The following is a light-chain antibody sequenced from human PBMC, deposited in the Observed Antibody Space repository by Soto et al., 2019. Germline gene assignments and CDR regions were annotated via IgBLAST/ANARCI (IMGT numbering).Light chain of an antibody. CDR1: QSISSY. CDR2: AAS. J-gene: IGKJ1*01. V-gene: IGKV1-39*01. Sequence: DIQMTQSPSSLSASVGDRVTITCRASQSISSYLNWYQQKPGKAPKLLIYAASSLQSGVPSRFSGSGSGTDFTLTISSLQPEDFATYYCQQSYSTLTWTFGQVNKVAIK. CDR3: QQSYSTLTWT.